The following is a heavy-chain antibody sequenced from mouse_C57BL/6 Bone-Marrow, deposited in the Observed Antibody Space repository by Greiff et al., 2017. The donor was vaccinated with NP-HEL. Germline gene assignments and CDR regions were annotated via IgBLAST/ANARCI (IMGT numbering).Heavy chain of an antibody. CDR3: ASLYFRLDY. CDR1: GYAFSSSW. Sequence: QVQLQQSGPELVKPGASVKISCKASGYAFSSSWMNWVKQRPGKGLEWIGRIYPGDGDTNYNGKFKGKATLTADKSSSTAYMQLSSLTSEDSAVYFCASLYFRLDYWGQGTTLTVSS. V-gene: IGHV1-82*01. D-gene: IGHD2-1*01. CDR2: IYPGDGDT. J-gene: IGHJ2*01.